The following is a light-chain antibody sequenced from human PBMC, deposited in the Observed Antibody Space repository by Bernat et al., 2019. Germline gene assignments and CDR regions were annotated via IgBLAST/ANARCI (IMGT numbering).Light chain of an antibody. CDR1: NIGRKR. V-gene: IGLV3-21*02. Sequence: SYVLTQSPSVSVDPGPTAMITCGGNNIGRKRVNRYQQKPGQAPVLVVHADSARPSGIPERFSGSNSGSTATLTISRVEAGDEADYYCQVGGRNRDHLLVFGGRTNLTVL. CDR3: QVGGRNRDHLLV. CDR2: ADS. J-gene: IGLJ3*02.